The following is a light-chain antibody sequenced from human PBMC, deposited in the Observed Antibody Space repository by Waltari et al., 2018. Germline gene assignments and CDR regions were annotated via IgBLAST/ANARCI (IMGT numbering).Light chain of an antibody. J-gene: IGKJ2*01. V-gene: IGKV1-5*03. CDR2: RAS. Sequence: DIQMTQSPSTLSASVGDRVTITCRASQTIRTWLAWYQQKPGKAPKVLIYRASTVQSGVPSTFSGSGSGTEFILTISSLHPDDFATYYCQQYNIYPYTFGQGTKLEI. CDR1: QTIRTW. CDR3: QQYNIYPYT.